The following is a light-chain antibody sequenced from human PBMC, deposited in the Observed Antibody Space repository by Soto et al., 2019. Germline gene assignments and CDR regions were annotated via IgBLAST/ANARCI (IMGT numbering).Light chain of an antibody. CDR2: DNN. CDR1: SSNIGNNF. V-gene: IGLV1-51*01. J-gene: IGLJ1*01. CDR3: GSWDSSLSAYV. Sequence: QSVLTQPPSVSAAPGRMVTVSCSGSSSNIGNNFVSWYQQLPGTAPKLLIYDNNKRPSGIPDRFSGSKSGTSATLGITGFQTGDEADYYCGSWDSSLSAYVFGTGTKVTVL.